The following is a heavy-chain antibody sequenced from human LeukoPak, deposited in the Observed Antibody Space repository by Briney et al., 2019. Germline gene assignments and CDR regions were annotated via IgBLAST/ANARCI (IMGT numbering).Heavy chain of an antibody. Sequence: SSETLSLTCSVSGASMHNHYWSWIRQPPGKALEWIGYVSDSETTNYNPSLKSRVSMSVDTSKNEFSLRLSSVTAADTALYYCATRPAETTWFGVFDYWSRGTVVTVSS. D-gene: IGHD3-10*01. CDR2: VSDSETT. CDR1: GASMHNHY. CDR3: ATRPAETTWFGVFDY. V-gene: IGHV4-59*11. J-gene: IGHJ4*02.